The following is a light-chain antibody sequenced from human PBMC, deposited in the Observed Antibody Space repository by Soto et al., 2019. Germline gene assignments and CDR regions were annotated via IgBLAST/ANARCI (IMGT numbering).Light chain of an antibody. CDR3: QQSYSTPRT. V-gene: IGKV1-39*01. J-gene: IGKJ1*01. Sequence: DIQMTQSPSSLSASVGDRVTITCRARQSISNYLNWYQQKPGKAPKLLMYAASSLHSGVPSRFSGSRYGTDFTLSISSLKPEDFATEYCQQSYSTPRTFGQGTKVEIK. CDR1: QSISNY. CDR2: AAS.